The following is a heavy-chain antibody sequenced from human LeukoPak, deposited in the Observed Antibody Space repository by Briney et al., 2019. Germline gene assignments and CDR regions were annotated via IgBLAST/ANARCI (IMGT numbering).Heavy chain of an antibody. CDR3: ARDRKAGYYYYGMDV. J-gene: IGHJ6*02. D-gene: IGHD1-14*01. CDR2: IKQDGSEK. CDR1: GFTFSSYW. V-gene: IGHV3-7*01. Sequence: GGSLRLSCAASGFTFSSYWMSWVRQAPGKGLEWVANIKQDGSEKYYVDSVKGRFTISRDNAKNSLYLQMNSLRAEDTAVYYCARDRKAGYYYYGMDVWGQGTTVTVSS.